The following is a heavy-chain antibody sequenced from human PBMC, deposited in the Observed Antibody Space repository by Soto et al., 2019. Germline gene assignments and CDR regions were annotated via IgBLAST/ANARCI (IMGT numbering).Heavy chain of an antibody. CDR3: ATRHNGPY. V-gene: IGHV1-46*01. CDR2: INPSGGST. J-gene: IGHJ4*02. D-gene: IGHD1-20*01. Sequence: ASVKVSCKASGGTFSSYAISWVRQAPGQGLEWMGIINPSGGSTSYAQKFQGRVTMTRDTSTSTVYMELSSLRSEDTAVYYCATRHNGPYCGQGTMVTVSP. CDR1: GGTFSSYA.